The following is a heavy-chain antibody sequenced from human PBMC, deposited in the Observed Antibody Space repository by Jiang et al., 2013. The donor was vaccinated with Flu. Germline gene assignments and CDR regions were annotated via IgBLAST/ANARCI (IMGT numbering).Heavy chain of an antibody. V-gene: IGHV5-51*01. J-gene: IGHJ3*02. CDR3: ARQAYEDYGDGFDI. D-gene: IGHD4-17*01. Sequence: GAEVKKPGESLRISCKVFGYSFPNYYIAWVRQMPGKGLEWMGIISPVDSDTRYSPSFQGQVTMSVDKSISTAYLQWSTLKASDTAMYYCARQAYEDYGDGFDIWGQGTKVTVSS. CDR2: ISPVDSDT. CDR1: GYSFPNYY.